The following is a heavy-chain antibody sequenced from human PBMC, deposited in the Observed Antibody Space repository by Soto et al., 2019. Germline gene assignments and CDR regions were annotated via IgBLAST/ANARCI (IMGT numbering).Heavy chain of an antibody. J-gene: IGHJ3*01. CDR2: ISYDGSEK. V-gene: IGHV3-30*18. CDR3: AKERRYSFDALDL. Sequence: PGGSLRLSCSASGFSISNIMHWVRQAPGKGLEWVAVISYDGSEKYYADSVRGRFTISRDNTKNTVWLQMNSLRGEDTAVYYCAKERRYSFDALDLWGQGTLVTVSS. D-gene: IGHD5-18*01. CDR1: GFSISNI.